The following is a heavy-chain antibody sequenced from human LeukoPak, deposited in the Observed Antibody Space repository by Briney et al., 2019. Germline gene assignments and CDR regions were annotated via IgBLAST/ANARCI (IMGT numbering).Heavy chain of an antibody. Sequence: GGSLRLSCAASGFTFSSYGMHWVRQAPGKGLEWVAFIRYDGSNKYYADSVKGRFTISRDNSKNTLYLQMNSLSAEDTAVYYCAKDGITGTTFSHFDYWGQGTLVTVSS. CDR1: GFTFSSYG. D-gene: IGHD1-7*01. J-gene: IGHJ4*02. CDR3: AKDGITGTTFSHFDY. CDR2: IRYDGSNK. V-gene: IGHV3-30*02.